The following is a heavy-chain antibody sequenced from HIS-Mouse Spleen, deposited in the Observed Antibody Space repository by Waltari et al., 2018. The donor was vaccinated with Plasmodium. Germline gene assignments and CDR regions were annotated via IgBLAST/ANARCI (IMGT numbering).Heavy chain of an antibody. J-gene: IGHJ2*01. CDR3: AKGAGAPGYFDL. V-gene: IGHV3-33*06. CDR2: IWYDGSNK. CDR1: GFTFSSYG. Sequence: QVQLVESGGGVVQPGRSLRLSCAASGFTFSSYGMHWVRQAPGKGLDWVAVIWYDGSNKYYADSVKGRFTISRDNSKNTLYLQMNSLRAEDTAVYYCAKGAGAPGYFDLWGRGTLVTVSS.